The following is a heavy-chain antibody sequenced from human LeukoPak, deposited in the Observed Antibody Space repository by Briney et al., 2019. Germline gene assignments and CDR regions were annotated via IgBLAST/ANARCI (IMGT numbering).Heavy chain of an antibody. J-gene: IGHJ1*01. D-gene: IGHD4-23*01. CDR1: GGSFSGYY. CDR3: ARGLYYGGNLGFQH. CDR2: INHSGST. V-gene: IGHV4-34*01. Sequence: SETLSLTCAVYGGSFSGYYWSWIRQPPGKGLEWIGEINHSGSTNYNPSLKSRVTISVDTSKNQFSLKLSSVTAADTAVYYCARGLYYGGNLGFQHWGQGTLVTV.